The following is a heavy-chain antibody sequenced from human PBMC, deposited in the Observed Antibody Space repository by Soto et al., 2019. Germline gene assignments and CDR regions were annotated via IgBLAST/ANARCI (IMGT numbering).Heavy chain of an antibody. CDR2: ISGSGGST. V-gene: IGHV3-23*01. Sequence: PGGSLRLSCVASGFTFTSYGVSWVRQAPGKGLEWVSGISGSGGSTRYADSVKGRFTISRDNSKDTLYLQMNSLRAEDTAVYYCAKDRPWKVAGISSFDYWGQGTLVTVSS. D-gene: IGHD6-19*01. CDR1: GFTFTSYG. CDR3: AKDRPWKVAGISSFDY. J-gene: IGHJ4*02.